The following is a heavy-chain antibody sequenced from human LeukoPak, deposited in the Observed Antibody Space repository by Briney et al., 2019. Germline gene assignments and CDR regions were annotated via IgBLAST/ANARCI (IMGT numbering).Heavy chain of an antibody. Sequence: SETLSLTCTVSGDSVSSGNYYWSWIRQPAGKGLEWIGRMHSSGSTKYNSSLKSRVTISVDTSKNQLSLKLSSVTAADTAVYYCASGQVESYYWYYYYYMDVWGKGTTVTVSS. CDR1: GDSVSSGNYY. D-gene: IGHD1-26*01. CDR2: MHSSGST. V-gene: IGHV4-61*02. J-gene: IGHJ6*03. CDR3: ASGQVESYYWYYYYYMDV.